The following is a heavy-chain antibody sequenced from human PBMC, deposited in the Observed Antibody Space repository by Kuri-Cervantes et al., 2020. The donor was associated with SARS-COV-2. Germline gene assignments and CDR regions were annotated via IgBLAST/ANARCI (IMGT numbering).Heavy chain of an antibody. D-gene: IGHD6-13*01. Sequence: GGSLRLSCAASGFTVSSNYMNWVRQAPGKGLEWVSYISSSSSTMYYADSVKGRFTISRDNAKNSLYLQMNSLRAEDTAVYYCARLGSSSWYWRYWGQGTLVTVSS. CDR3: ARLGSSSWYWRY. V-gene: IGHV3-48*01. CDR1: GFTVSSNY. CDR2: ISSSSSTM. J-gene: IGHJ4*02.